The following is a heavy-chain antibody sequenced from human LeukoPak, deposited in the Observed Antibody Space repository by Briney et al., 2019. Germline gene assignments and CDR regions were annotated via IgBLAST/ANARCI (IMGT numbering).Heavy chain of an antibody. V-gene: IGHV4-59*13. J-gene: IGHJ5*02. CDR3: ARAPIAVAGNWFDP. CDR1: GASLSPYY. Sequence: ASETLSLTCTVSGASLSPYYWSWIRQPPGRGLEWIGQIYYSGSTDYNPSLDSRVTISVDTSKNQFSLKLSSVTAADTAVYYCARAPIAVAGNWFDPWGQGTLVTVSS. D-gene: IGHD6-19*01. CDR2: IYYSGST.